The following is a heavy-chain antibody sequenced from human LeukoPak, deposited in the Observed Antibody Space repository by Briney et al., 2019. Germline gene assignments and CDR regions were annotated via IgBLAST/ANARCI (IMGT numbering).Heavy chain of an antibody. D-gene: IGHD5-12*01. J-gene: IGHJ4*02. V-gene: IGHV3-30*02. Sequence: PGRSLRLSCAASGFTFSSYAMHWVRQAPGKGLEWVAFIRYDGSNKYYADSVKGRFTISRDNSKNTLYLQMNSLRAEDTAVYYCAKDLSDYVPIDSIVAYWGQGTLVTVSS. CDR3: AKDLSDYVPIDSIVAY. CDR2: IRYDGSNK. CDR1: GFTFSSYA.